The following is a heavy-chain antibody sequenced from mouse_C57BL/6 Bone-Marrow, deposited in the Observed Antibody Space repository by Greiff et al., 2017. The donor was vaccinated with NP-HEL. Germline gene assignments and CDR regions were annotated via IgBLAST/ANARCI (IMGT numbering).Heavy chain of an antibody. Sequence: QVHVKQSGAELVKPGASVKLSCKASGYTFTEYTIHWVKQRSGQGLEWIGWFYPGSGSIKYNEKFKDKATLTADKSSSTVYMELSRLTSEDSAVYFCARHEGEVYDGYAWFAYWGQGTLVTVSA. D-gene: IGHD2-3*01. CDR1: GYTFTEYT. CDR2: FYPGSGSI. J-gene: IGHJ3*01. V-gene: IGHV1-62-2*01. CDR3: ARHEGEVYDGYAWFAY.